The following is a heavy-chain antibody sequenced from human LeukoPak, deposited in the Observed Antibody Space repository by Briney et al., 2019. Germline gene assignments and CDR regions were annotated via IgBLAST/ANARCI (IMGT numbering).Heavy chain of an antibody. CDR3: AKVEGIAAPPHQIDY. J-gene: IGHJ4*02. Sequence: GGALRLSCAASGFTFSSYGMHWARQAPGKGLEWVAFIRYDGSNKYYADSVKGRFTISRDNSKNTLYLQMNSLRAEDTAVYYCAKVEGIAAPPHQIDYWGQGTLVTVSS. D-gene: IGHD6-6*01. V-gene: IGHV3-30*02. CDR2: IRYDGSNK. CDR1: GFTFSSYG.